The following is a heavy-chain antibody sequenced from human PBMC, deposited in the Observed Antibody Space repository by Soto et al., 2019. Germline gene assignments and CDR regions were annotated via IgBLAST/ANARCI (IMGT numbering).Heavy chain of an antibody. V-gene: IGHV1-69*06. CDR3: AREGYSSGANWFDP. D-gene: IGHD6-19*01. CDR1: GGTFSSYA. CDR2: IIPIFGTA. J-gene: IGHJ5*02. Sequence: ASVKVSCKASGGTFSSYAISWVRQAPGQGLEWMGGIIPIFGTANYAQKFQGRVTITADKSTSTAYMELSSLRSEDTAVYYCAREGYSSGANWFDPWDQGTLVTVSS.